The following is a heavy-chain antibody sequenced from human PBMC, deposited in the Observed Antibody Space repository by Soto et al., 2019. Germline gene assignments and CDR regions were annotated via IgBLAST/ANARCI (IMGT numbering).Heavy chain of an antibody. CDR1: GFTFSGFW. D-gene: IGHD6-19*01. V-gene: IGHV3-74*01. Sequence: GGSLRLSGAASGFTFSGFWMHWVRQPPGEGLVWLSVINPDGRSTTYADFVKGRLTLSRDNAKNTLSLQMKSLRAEDTAVYYCVREVERTGWKHLHYWGQGTLVTVSS. CDR3: VREVERTGWKHLHY. CDR2: INPDGRST. J-gene: IGHJ4*02.